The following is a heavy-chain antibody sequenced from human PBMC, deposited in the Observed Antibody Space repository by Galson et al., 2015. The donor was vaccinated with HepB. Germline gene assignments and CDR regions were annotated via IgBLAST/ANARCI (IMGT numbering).Heavy chain of an antibody. CDR2: IKQDGSEK. CDR3: ARDGVDICSSTSCYVYYYYGMDV. CDR1: GFTFSSYW. D-gene: IGHD2-2*01. J-gene: IGHJ6*02. V-gene: IGHV3-7*03. Sequence: SLRLSCAASGFTFSSYWMSWVRQAPGKGLEWVANIKQDGSEKYYVDSVKGRFTISRDNAKNSLYLQMNSLRAEDTAVYYCARDGVDICSSTSCYVYYYYGMDVWGQGTTVTVSS.